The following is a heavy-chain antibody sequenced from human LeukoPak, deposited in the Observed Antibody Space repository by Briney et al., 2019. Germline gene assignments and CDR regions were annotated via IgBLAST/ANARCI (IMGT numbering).Heavy chain of an antibody. CDR2: INHSGST. Sequence: KPSETLSLTCAVYGGSFSGYYWSWIRQPPGKGLEWIGEINHSGSTNYNPSLKSRVTISVDTSKNQFSLKLSSVTAADTAVYYCARVVTLRNLPYSSSWYGDWFDPWGQGTLVTVSS. CDR1: GGSFSGYY. J-gene: IGHJ5*02. D-gene: IGHD6-13*01. V-gene: IGHV4-34*01. CDR3: ARVVTLRNLPYSSSWYGDWFDP.